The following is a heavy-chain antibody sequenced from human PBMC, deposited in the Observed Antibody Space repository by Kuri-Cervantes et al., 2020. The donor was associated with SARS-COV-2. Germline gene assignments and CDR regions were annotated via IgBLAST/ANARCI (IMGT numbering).Heavy chain of an antibody. CDR2: INPSGGST. CDR1: GYTFTSYY. J-gene: IGHJ5*02. D-gene: IGHD3-3*01. CDR3: ARDALPTIFGVVIIYWFDP. V-gene: IGHV1-46*01. Sequence: ASVKVSCKASGYTFTSYYMHRVRQAPGQGLELMGIINPSGGSTSYAQKFQCRVTMTRDTSTSTVYMELSSLRSEDTAVYYCARDALPTIFGVVIIYWFDPWGQGTLVTVSS.